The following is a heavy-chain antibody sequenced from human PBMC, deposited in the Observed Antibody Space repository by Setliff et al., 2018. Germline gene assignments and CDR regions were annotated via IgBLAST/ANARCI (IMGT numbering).Heavy chain of an antibody. Sequence: PSETLSLSCGASGFTYNNCWVSWVRQAPGKGLEWLASINPDGSEKYYADSVKGRFTISRDNAKNSLSLQMNNLRIEDTAVYYCFGAGTCSYWGQGTLVTVSS. CDR2: INPDGSEK. J-gene: IGHJ4*02. V-gene: IGHV3-7*01. CDR3: FGAGTCSY. D-gene: IGHD3-10*01. CDR1: GFTYNNCW.